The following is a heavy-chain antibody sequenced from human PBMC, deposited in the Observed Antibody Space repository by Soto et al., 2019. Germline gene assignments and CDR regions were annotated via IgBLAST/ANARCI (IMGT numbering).Heavy chain of an antibody. CDR2: MNTNSGNT. Sequence: QVQLVQSGAEVKKPGASVKVSCKASGYTFTSYDINWVRQATGEGLEWMGWMNTNSGNTGYAQKFQGRVTLTMNSSISTAYMELSSLKSEDTAVYYCARVRPVTTATRNLHYGMDVWGQGTTVTVSS. D-gene: IGHD4-17*01. CDR1: GYTFTSYD. CDR3: ARVRPVTTATRNLHYGMDV. J-gene: IGHJ6*02. V-gene: IGHV1-8*01.